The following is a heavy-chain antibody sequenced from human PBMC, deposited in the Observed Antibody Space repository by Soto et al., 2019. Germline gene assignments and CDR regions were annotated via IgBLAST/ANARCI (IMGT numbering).Heavy chain of an antibody. CDR2: IWYDGSNK. CDR1: GFTISSYG. V-gene: IGHV3-33*06. D-gene: IGHD5-18*01. J-gene: IGHJ6*03. CDR3: AKESPYSRPIRNYYMEV. Sequence: PGGSLRLSCAASGFTISSYGMHWVRQAPGKGLEWVAVIWYDGSNKYYADSVKGRFTISRDNSKNTLYLQMNSLRAEDSAVYYCAKESPYSRPIRNYYMEVWGKGTTVTVSS.